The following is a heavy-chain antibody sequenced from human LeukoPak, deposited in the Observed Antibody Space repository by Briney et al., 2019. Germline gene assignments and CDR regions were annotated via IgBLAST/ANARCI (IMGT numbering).Heavy chain of an antibody. J-gene: IGHJ4*02. CDR1: GYSFTSYD. V-gene: IGHV1-8*01. D-gene: IGHD3-22*01. CDR3: ARGRGYDRTGYVYYFDF. CDR2: MNPNSGNT. Sequence: ASVKVSCKASGYSFTSYDINWVRQAPGQGFEWVGWMNPNSGNTGHAQEFQGRVTMTRDTSMSTAYMELSSLRYEDAAVYYCARGRGYDRTGYVYYFDFWGQGTLVTVSS.